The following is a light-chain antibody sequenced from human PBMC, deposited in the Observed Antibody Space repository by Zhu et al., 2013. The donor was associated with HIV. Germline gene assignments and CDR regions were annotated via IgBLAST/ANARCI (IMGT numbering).Light chain of an antibody. CDR1: SLRNYY. J-gene: IGLJ2*01. V-gene: IGLV3-19*02. CDR2: GKN. CDR3: NSWDSSGNHVV. Sequence: SSELTQDPAVSVALGQTVRITCQGDSLRNYYASWYQQKPGQAPVRVIYGKNNRPSGIPDRFSGSSSGNTASLTITGAQAEDEADYYCNSWDSSGNHVVFGGGTKLTVL.